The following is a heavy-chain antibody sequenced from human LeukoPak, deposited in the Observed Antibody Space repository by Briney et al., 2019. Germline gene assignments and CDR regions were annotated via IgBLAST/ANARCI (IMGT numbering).Heavy chain of an antibody. CDR3: ARAPPGGYSSGRVVDV. J-gene: IGHJ6*02. D-gene: IGHD5-18*01. V-gene: IGHV3-48*01. Sequence: GGSLRLSCAASGFTFSSYSMNWVRQAPGKGLEWVSYISSSSSTIYYADSVKGRFTISRDNAKNSLYLQMNSLRAEDTAVYYCARAPPGGYSSGRVVDVWGQGTTVTVSS. CDR2: ISSSSSTI. CDR1: GFTFSSYS.